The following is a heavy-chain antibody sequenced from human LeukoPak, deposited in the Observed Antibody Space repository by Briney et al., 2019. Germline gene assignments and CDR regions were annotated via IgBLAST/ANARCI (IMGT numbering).Heavy chain of an antibody. D-gene: IGHD3-10*01. CDR2: IYYSGST. V-gene: IGHV4-39*01. CDR1: GGSISSSSYY. CDR3: ARANMVRGDPYFDY. Sequence: SETLSLTCTVSGGSISSSSYYWGWVRKPPGKGLEWIGRIYYSGSTYYNPSLKSRVTISVDTSKNQFSLKLSSVTAADTAVYYCARANMVRGDPYFDYWGQGTLVTVSS. J-gene: IGHJ4*02.